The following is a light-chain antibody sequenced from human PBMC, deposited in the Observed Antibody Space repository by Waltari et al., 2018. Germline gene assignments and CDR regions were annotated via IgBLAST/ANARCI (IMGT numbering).Light chain of an antibody. Sequence: QSVLTQSPSASGTPGQRVTISCSGSSSNIGSTNVNWYQQLPGTAPNLLIYNDNQRPSGVPERFSGSKSGTSASLAISGLQSEDEADYYCAAWDASLNGWVFGGGTTLTVL. V-gene: IGLV1-44*01. CDR3: AAWDASLNGWV. CDR1: SSNIGSTN. CDR2: NDN. J-gene: IGLJ3*02.